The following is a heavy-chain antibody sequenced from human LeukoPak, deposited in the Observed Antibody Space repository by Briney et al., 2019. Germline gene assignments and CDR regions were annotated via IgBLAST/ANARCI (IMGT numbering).Heavy chain of an antibody. CDR1: GFTFSSYA. J-gene: IGHJ4*02. CDR2: ISYDGSSK. Sequence: PGRSLRLSCAASGFTFSSYAMHWVRQAPGKGLEWVAVISYDGSSKYYADSVKGRFTISRDNSKNTLYLQMNSLRAEDTAVYYCARSTTVESRIDYWGQGTLVTVSS. V-gene: IGHV3-30-3*01. D-gene: IGHD4-17*01. CDR3: ARSTTVESRIDY.